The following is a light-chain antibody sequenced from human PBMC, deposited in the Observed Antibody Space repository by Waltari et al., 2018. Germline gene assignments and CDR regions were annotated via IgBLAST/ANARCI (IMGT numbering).Light chain of an antibody. J-gene: IGKJ1*01. V-gene: IGKV3-20*01. CDR1: QSVGRT. Sequence: EIVLTKSPGTLSLSLGDRATVSCRASQSVGRTLAWYQQKPGQAPSLVIYGASIRATGIPDRFSGSGSGTDFSLTISRLEPEDFAVYYCQHYVALPVTFGQGTKVEIK. CDR2: GAS. CDR3: QHYVALPVT.